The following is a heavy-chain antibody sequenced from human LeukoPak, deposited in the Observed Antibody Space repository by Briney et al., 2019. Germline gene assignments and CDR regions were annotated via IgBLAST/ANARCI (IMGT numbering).Heavy chain of an antibody. CDR1: GYTFTSYG. CDR2: ISAYNGNT. J-gene: IGHJ4*02. Sequence: ASVKVSCKASGYTFTSYGISWVRQAPGQGLEWMGWISAYNGNTNYAQKLQGRVTMTTDTSTSTAYMELRSLGSDDTAVYYCARGDYGSGSYFPDYWGQGTLVTVSS. CDR3: ARGDYGSGSYFPDY. D-gene: IGHD3-10*01. V-gene: IGHV1-18*01.